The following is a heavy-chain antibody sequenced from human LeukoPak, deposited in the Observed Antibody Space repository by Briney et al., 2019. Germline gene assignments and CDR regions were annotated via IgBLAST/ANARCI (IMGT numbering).Heavy chain of an antibody. J-gene: IGHJ4*02. Sequence: PGRSLRLSCAASGFTFDDYAMHWVRQAPGKGLEWVSGISWNSGSIGYADSVEGRFTISRDNAKNSLYLQMNSLRAEDTASYYCAKGLSIAVADNFDYWGQGTLVTVSS. CDR2: ISWNSGSI. V-gene: IGHV3-9*01. CDR1: GFTFDDYA. D-gene: IGHD6-19*01. CDR3: AKGLSIAVADNFDY.